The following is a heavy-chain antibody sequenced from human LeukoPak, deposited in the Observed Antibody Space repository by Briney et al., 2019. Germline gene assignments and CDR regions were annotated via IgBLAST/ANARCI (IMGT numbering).Heavy chain of an antibody. CDR2: INHSGST. CDR3: ARVMDYGGNSEDY. V-gene: IGHV4-34*01. D-gene: IGHD4-23*01. CDR1: GGSFSGYY. Sequence: SETLSLTCAVYGGSFSGYYWSWIRQPPGKGLEWIGEINHSGSTNYNPSLKSRVTISEDTSKNQFSLKLSSVTAADTAVYYCARVMDYGGNSEDYWGQGTLVTVSS. J-gene: IGHJ4*02.